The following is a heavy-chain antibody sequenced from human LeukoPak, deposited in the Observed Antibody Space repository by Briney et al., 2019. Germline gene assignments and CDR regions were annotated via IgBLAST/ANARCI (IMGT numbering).Heavy chain of an antibody. Sequence: PSETLSLTCTVSGGSISSYYWSWIRQPPGKGLEWIGYIYYSGSTNYNPSLKSRVTLSVDTSKNQFSLKLSSVTAADTAVYYCARDALGSGRNDYWGQGTLVTVSS. D-gene: IGHD3-10*01. J-gene: IGHJ4*02. CDR3: ARDALGSGRNDY. CDR1: GGSISSYY. CDR2: IYYSGST. V-gene: IGHV4-59*01.